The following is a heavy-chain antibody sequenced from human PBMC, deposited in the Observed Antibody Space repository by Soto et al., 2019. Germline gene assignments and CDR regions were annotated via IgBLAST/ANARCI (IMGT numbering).Heavy chain of an antibody. CDR2: ISYDGSNK. V-gene: IGHV3-30*18. J-gene: IGHJ5*02. Sequence: QVPLVESGGGVVQPGRSLRLSCAASGFTFSSYGMHWVRQAPGKGLEWVAVISYDGSNKYYADSVKGRFTISRDNSKNTLYLQMNSLRAEDTAVYYCAKGRYSNSDNWFDPWGQGTLVTVSS. CDR3: AKGRYSNSDNWFDP. CDR1: GFTFSSYG. D-gene: IGHD4-4*01.